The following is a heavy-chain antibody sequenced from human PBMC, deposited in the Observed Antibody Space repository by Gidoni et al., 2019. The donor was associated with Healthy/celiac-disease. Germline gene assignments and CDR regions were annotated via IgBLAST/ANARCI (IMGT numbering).Heavy chain of an antibody. V-gene: IGHV3-30-3*01. D-gene: IGHD1-26*01. Sequence: QVHLVASGGGVVQPGRSLRLSCAASGITFSRYAIHWVRQAPGKGLEWVAVISYDGSSKDYADSVKGRLTISRDNAKNTLFLKMNSLRPDDTAVYYCARGNSGNYGSYFDYWGQGTLVTVSS. CDR1: GITFSRYA. J-gene: IGHJ4*02. CDR3: ARGNSGNYGSYFDY. CDR2: ISYDGSSK.